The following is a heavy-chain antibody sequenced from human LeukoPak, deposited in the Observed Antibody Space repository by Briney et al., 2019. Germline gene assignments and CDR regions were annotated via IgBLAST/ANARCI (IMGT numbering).Heavy chain of an antibody. CDR3: ARGDPPYYDILTGYSIHPGYFDY. V-gene: IGHV4-59*01. CDR2: IYYSGST. CDR1: GGSISSYY. Sequence: PSETLSLTCSVSGGSISSYYWSWIRQPPGKGLEWSGYIYYSGSTNYNPSLKSRVTISVDTSKNQFSLKLSSVTAADTAVYYCARGDPPYYDILTGYSIHPGYFDYWGQGTLVTVSS. J-gene: IGHJ4*02. D-gene: IGHD3-9*01.